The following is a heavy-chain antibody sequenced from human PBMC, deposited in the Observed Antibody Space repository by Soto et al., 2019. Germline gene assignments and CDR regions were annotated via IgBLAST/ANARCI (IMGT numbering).Heavy chain of an antibody. V-gene: IGHV3-33*01. J-gene: IGHJ4*02. Sequence: QVQLVESGGGVVQPGRSLRLSCATSGFIFDDYGFHWVRQAPGKGLEWVAGVWYDGSKTLYADSVKGRVTSCRDDSNHTVYLQMDNLRAEDTAVYHCARDLGSTNYYFDYWGLGTLVIVSS. CDR1: GFIFDDYG. CDR2: VWYDGSKT. CDR3: ARDLGSTNYYFDY. D-gene: IGHD1-1*01.